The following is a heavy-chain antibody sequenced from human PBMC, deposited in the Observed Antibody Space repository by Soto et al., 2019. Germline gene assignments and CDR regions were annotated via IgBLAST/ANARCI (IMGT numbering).Heavy chain of an antibody. Sequence: QVQLVQSGAEVKKPGASVKVSCKASGDTFTNLDLNWVRQATGQGLEWVGWMHANSGDRGYAQKFLDRVTQTSNTSINTAKMELSSLRSEVTAVDYCVRYIFRRGFEIWGQGTKVTVSS. V-gene: IGHV1-8*01. D-gene: IGHD2-21*01. CDR3: VRYIFRRGFEI. CDR2: MHANSGDR. J-gene: IGHJ3*02. CDR1: GDTFTNLD.